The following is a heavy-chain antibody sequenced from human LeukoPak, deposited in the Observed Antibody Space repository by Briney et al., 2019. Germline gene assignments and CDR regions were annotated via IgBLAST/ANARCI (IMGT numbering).Heavy chain of an antibody. CDR3: AREKRESKVALDY. CDR1: GGSISSGSYY. Sequence: SQTLSLTCTVSGGSISSGSYYWSWIRQPAGKGLEWIGRIYTSGSTNYNPSLKSRVTISVDTSKTQFSLKRSSVTAADTAVYYCAREKRESKVALDYWGQGTLVTVSS. V-gene: IGHV4-61*02. CDR2: IYTSGST. D-gene: IGHD3-10*01. J-gene: IGHJ4*02.